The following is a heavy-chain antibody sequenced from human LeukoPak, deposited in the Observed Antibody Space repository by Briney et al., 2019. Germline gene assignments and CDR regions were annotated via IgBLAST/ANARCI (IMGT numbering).Heavy chain of an antibody. Sequence: PGGSLRLSCTGSGFTFSSYWMSWVRQAPGKGLEWVANIRQDGDLKHYVDSVKGRFTISRDNAKNSLYLQMNSLRAEDTAVYYCARTATTFDYWGQGTLVTVSS. J-gene: IGHJ4*02. CDR3: ARTATTFDY. CDR1: GFTFSSYW. CDR2: IRQDGDLK. V-gene: IGHV3-7*03. D-gene: IGHD1-7*01.